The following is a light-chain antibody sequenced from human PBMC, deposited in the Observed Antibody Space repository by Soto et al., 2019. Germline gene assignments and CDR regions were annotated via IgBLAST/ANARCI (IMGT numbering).Light chain of an antibody. V-gene: IGLV2-14*01. J-gene: IGLJ3*02. CDR3: SSYRSSILV. Sequence: QSVLTQPASVSGSPGQSITIYCTGTSSDVGGYNYVSWYQQYPGKAPKLMIYEVSNRPSGVSNRFSGSKSGNTASLTISGLQAEDEADYYCSSYRSSILVFGGGTKLTVL. CDR1: SSDVGGYNY. CDR2: EVS.